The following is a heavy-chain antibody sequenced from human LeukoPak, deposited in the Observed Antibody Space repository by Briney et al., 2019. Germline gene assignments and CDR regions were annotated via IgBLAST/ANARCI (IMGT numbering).Heavy chain of an antibody. Sequence: GGSLRLSCAASGFTFDDYGMSWVRQAPGKGLEWVSGINWNGGSTGYADSVKGRFTISRDNAKNSLYLQMNTLRAEDTALYYCAKGRGSGYPYYFDYWGQGTLVTVSS. J-gene: IGHJ4*02. CDR3: AKGRGSGYPYYFDY. D-gene: IGHD3-22*01. CDR1: GFTFDDYG. V-gene: IGHV3-20*04. CDR2: INWNGGST.